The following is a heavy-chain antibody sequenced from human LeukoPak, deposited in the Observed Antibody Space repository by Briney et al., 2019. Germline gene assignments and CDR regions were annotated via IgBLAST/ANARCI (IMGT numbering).Heavy chain of an antibody. CDR2: ISSSSSTI. D-gene: IGHD2-2*01. Sequence: PGGSLRLSCAASGFTFSSYSMNWVRQAPGKGLEWVSYISSSSSTIYYADSVKGRFTISRDNAKNSLYLQMNSLRDEDTAVYYCARDGTSCYFSSCYCYYYMDVWGKGTTVTVSS. CDR3: ARDGTSCYFSSCYCYYYMDV. V-gene: IGHV3-48*02. CDR1: GFTFSSYS. J-gene: IGHJ6*03.